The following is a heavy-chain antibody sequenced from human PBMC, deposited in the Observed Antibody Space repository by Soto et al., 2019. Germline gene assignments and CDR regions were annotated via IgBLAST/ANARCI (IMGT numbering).Heavy chain of an antibody. D-gene: IGHD2-2*01. CDR1: GFTFSSYA. Sequence: GGSLRLSCAASGFTFSSYAMHWVRQAPGKGLEWVAVISYDGSNKYYADSVKGRFTISRDNSKNTLYLQMNSLRAEDTAVYYCASSEYHIGPPRYFDYWGRGTLVTVSS. J-gene: IGHJ4*02. CDR2: ISYDGSNK. V-gene: IGHV3-30-3*01. CDR3: ASSEYHIGPPRYFDY.